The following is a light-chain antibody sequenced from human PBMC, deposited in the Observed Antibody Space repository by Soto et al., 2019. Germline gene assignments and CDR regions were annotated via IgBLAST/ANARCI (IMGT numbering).Light chain of an antibody. CDR3: QQYNTWST. CDR1: KSVTSN. Sequence: EIVMTQSPATLSVSPGERATLSCRASKSVTSNLAWYQQKPGQAPRLLIYGASTRATGIPARFSGSGSGTEFTLTISSLQSEDFAVYYCQQYNTWSTFGQGTKVDIK. J-gene: IGKJ1*01. V-gene: IGKV3-15*01. CDR2: GAS.